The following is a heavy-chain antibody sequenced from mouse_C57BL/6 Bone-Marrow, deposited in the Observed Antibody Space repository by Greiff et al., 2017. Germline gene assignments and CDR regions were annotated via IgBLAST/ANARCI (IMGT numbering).Heavy chain of an antibody. CDR2: IWRGGST. Sequence: VQLQQSGPGLVQPSQSLSITCTVSGFSLTSYGVHWVRQSPGKGLEWLGVIWRGGSTDYNAAFMSRLSITKDNSKSQVFFKMNSLQADDTAIYYCAKTYYGNYYAMDYWGQGTSVTVSS. D-gene: IGHD2-10*01. CDR3: AKTYYGNYYAMDY. J-gene: IGHJ4*01. V-gene: IGHV2-5*01. CDR1: GFSLTSYG.